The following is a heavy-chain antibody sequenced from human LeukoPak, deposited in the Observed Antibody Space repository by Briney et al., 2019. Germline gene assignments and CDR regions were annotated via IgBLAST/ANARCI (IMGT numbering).Heavy chain of an antibody. CDR1: GGSFSGYY. V-gene: IGHV4-34*01. Sequence: SETLSLTCAVYGGSFSGYYWSWIRQPPGKGLEWIGEINHSGSTNYNPSLKSRVTISVDTSKNQFSLKLSSVTAADTAVYYCARTMFDFWSGHRWFDPWGQGTLVTVSS. J-gene: IGHJ5*02. CDR2: INHSGST. D-gene: IGHD3-3*01. CDR3: ARTMFDFWSGHRWFDP.